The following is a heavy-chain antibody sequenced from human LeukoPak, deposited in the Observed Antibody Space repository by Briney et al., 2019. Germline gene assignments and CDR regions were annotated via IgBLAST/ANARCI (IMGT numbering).Heavy chain of an antibody. Sequence: PGGSLRLSCAASGFTFSSYAMSWVRQAPGKGLEWVSAISGSGGSTYYADSVKGRFTISRDNSKNTLYLQMNSLRAEDTAVYYCAGHRGYVDTADQIDYWGQGTLVTVSS. V-gene: IGHV3-23*01. CDR1: GFTFSSYA. CDR2: ISGSGGST. CDR3: AGHRGYVDTADQIDY. D-gene: IGHD5-18*01. J-gene: IGHJ4*02.